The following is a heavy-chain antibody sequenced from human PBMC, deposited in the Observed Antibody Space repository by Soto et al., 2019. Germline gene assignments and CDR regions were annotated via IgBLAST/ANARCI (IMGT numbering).Heavy chain of an antibody. V-gene: IGHV6-1*01. CDR1: GDSVSSNSAA. CDR2: TYYRSKWYN. CDR3: AREIWLYYYDSSGYYIFDY. Sequence: QSQTLSLTCAISGDSVSSNSAAWNWIRQSPSRGLEWLGRTYYRSKWYNDYAVSVKSRITINPDTSKNQFSLQLNSVTPEDTAVYYCAREIWLYYYDSSGYYIFDYWGQGTLVTVSS. J-gene: IGHJ4*02. D-gene: IGHD3-22*01.